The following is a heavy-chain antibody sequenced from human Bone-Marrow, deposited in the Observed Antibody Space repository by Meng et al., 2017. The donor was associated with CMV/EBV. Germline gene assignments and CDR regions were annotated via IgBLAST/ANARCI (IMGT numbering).Heavy chain of an antibody. V-gene: IGHV4-59*12. CDR1: GGSISSYY. CDR2: IYYSGST. Sequence: SETLSLTCTVSGGSISSYYWSWIRQPPGKGLERIGYIYYSGSTNYNPSLKSRVTISVDTSKNQFSLKLSSVTAADTAVYYCARGRDGYIKGLDSWGQGTLVTVSS. CDR3: ARGRDGYIKGLDS. D-gene: IGHD5-24*01. J-gene: IGHJ5*01.